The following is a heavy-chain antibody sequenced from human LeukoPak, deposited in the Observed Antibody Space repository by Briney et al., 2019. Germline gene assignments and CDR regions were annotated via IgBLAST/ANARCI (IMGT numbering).Heavy chain of an antibody. D-gene: IGHD3-10*02. CDR1: GFIFSSYS. J-gene: IGHJ6*04. Sequence: PGGSLRLSCAASGFIFSSYSMKWVRQAPGKGLEWVSYISSSGSTIYYADSVKGRFTISRDNAKNSLYLQMNSLRAEDTAVYYCAELGITMIGGVWSKGTTVTISS. CDR2: ISSSGSTI. CDR3: AELGITMIGGV. V-gene: IGHV3-48*04.